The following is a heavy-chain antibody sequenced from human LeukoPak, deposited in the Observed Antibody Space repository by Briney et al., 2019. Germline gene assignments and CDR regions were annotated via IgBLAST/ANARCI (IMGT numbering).Heavy chain of an antibody. CDR1: GFTFDDYA. V-gene: IGHV3-9*01. CDR2: ISWNSGSI. D-gene: IGHD3-10*01. CDR3: AKDISPTTMVRGANAFDI. Sequence: GGSLRLSCAASGFTFDDYAMHWVRQAPEKGLEWVSGISWNSGSIGYADSVKGRFTISRDNAKNSLYLQMNSLRAEDTALYYCAKDISPTTMVRGANAFDIWGQGTMATVSS. J-gene: IGHJ3*02.